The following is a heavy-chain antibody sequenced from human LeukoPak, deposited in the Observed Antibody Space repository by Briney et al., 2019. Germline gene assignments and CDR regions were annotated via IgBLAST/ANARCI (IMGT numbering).Heavy chain of an antibody. CDR2: ISRSGTII. J-gene: IGHJ4*02. D-gene: IGHD3-3*01. CDR1: GFTCSGYE. V-gene: IGHV3-48*03. CDR3: ARERDDYYFDY. Sequence: SLSLSSAAYGFTCSGYEMNLVRQAPGNMIEWVSYISRSGTIISYADSVRGRLTISRDNATNSLYLQMNSLRAEDTAVYYCARERDDYYFDYWGQGTLVTVSS.